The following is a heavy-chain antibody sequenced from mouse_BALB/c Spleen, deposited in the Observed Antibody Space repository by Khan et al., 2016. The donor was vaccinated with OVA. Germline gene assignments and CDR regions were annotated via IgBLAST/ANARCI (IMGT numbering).Heavy chain of an antibody. CDR3: ARAGYGGFAY. V-gene: IGHV5-4*02. Sequence: EVELVEPGGGLGKPGGSLKLSCAASGFTFSDYYMYWVRQTPEKRLEWVATISDGGSYNYYTDSVKGRFTISRDNAKNNLYLQMSSLKSEDTAMDYCARAGYGGFAYWGPGTLVTVSA. CDR1: GFTFSDYY. J-gene: IGHJ3*01. D-gene: IGHD1-1*02. CDR2: ISDGGSYN.